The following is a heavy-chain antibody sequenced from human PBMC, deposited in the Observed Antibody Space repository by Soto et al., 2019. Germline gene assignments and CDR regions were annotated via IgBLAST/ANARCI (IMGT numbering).Heavy chain of an antibody. CDR1: GYIFPDYY. V-gene: IGHV1-2*04. CDR3: ARGEQLVHFDS. D-gene: IGHD6-6*01. J-gene: IGHJ4*01. CDR2: INPNGGGT. Sequence: QVPLVQSGAEVKKPGASVKVSCKASGYIFPDYYVHWVRQAPGEGLEWMGGINPNGGGTNYAQKFEGWVTMTTDTSISTAYMELSRLNFDDAAVYYCARGEQLVHFDSWGQGTLVTVSS.